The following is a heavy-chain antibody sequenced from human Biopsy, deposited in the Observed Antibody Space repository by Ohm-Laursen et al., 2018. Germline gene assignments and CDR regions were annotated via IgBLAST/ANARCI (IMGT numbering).Heavy chain of an antibody. V-gene: IGHV1-46*01. Sequence: ASVKVSCKVSGYSFTSYYMYWVRQAPGQGLEWMGMINPSGSTTSYPQIFQGRVTMTRDTSKSTVYMELSSLRSADTAVYFCARNTGWYGDLYYFDYWGQGTLVTVSS. D-gene: IGHD6-19*01. CDR3: ARNTGWYGDLYYFDY. CDR1: GYSFTSYY. J-gene: IGHJ4*02. CDR2: INPSGSTT.